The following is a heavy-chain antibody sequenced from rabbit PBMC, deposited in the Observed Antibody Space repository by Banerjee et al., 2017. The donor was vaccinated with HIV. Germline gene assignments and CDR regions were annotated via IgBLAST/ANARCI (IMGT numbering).Heavy chain of an antibody. J-gene: IGHJ6*01. Sequence: ELVESGGGLVQPGESLRLSCKASGIDFSVYGISWVRQAPGKGLDWIACIATSDDSTAYASWAKGRFTISKTSSTTVTLQMTSLTAADTATYFCARDLGYDDYGDYMLWGPGTLVTVS. V-gene: IGHV1S45*01. CDR1: GIDFSVYG. CDR3: ARDLGYDDYGDYML. D-gene: IGHD2-1*01. CDR2: IATSDDST.